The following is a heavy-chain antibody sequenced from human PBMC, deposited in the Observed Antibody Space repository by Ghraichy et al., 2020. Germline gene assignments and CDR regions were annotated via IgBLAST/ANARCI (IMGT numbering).Heavy chain of an antibody. D-gene: IGHD2-2*01. CDR2: IWYDGSNK. Sequence: GSLRLSCAASGFTFSSYGMHWVRQAPGKGLEWVAVIWYDGSNKYYADSVKGRFTISRDNSKNTLYLQMNSLRAEDTAVYYCARAPPSVVLAARIVDYWGQGTLVTVSS. J-gene: IGHJ4*02. CDR3: ARAPPSVVLAARIVDY. CDR1: GFTFSSYG. V-gene: IGHV3-33*01.